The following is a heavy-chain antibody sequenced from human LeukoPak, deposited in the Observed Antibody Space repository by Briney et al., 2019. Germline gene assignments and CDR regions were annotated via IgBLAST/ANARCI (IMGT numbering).Heavy chain of an antibody. D-gene: IGHD6-19*01. CDR3: ARESERSGWYDY. CDR1: GFIFDDYA. J-gene: IGHJ4*02. Sequence: GGSLRLSCAAPGFIFDDYAIHWLRQAPGKGLELVSLVSGDGGSTFYPDSVKGRFPMSRDKSKNPLYLQLSSLRSEDTALYYCARESERSGWYDYWGQGTLVTVSS. V-gene: IGHV3-43*02. CDR2: VSGDGGST.